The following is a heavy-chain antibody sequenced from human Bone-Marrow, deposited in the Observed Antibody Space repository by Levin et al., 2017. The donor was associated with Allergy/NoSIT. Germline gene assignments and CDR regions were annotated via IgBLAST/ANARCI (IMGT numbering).Heavy chain of an antibody. CDR2: IHYTGRA. V-gene: IGHV4-31*03. D-gene: IGHD4-17*01. Sequence: PSETLSLTCTVSGGSISSANYYWSWIRQHPGKGLEWIAYIHYTGRAYYNPSLQSRVTISVDTSKNQFSLKLNSVTAADTAVYYCAREVDNPSDGDLDAFDGWGQGTVVTVSS. CDR3: AREVDNPSDGDLDAFDG. CDR1: GGSISSANYY. J-gene: IGHJ3*01.